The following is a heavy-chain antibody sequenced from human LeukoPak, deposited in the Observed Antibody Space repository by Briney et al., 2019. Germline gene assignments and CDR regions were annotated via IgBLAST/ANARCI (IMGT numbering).Heavy chain of an antibody. D-gene: IGHD5-18*01. CDR3: ASHGGYSYGYGY. Sequence: GASVKVSCKVSGYTLTELSMHWVRQAPGKGLEWMRGFDPEDGETIYAQKFQGRVTMTEDTSTDTAYMELSSLRSEDTAVYYCASHGGYSYGYGYWGQGTLVTVSS. CDR1: GYTLTELS. J-gene: IGHJ4*02. CDR2: FDPEDGET. V-gene: IGHV1-24*01.